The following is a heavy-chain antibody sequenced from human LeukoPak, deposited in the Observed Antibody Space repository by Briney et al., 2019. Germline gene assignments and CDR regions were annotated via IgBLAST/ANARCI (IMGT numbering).Heavy chain of an antibody. CDR3: AREPLWFGELSPSFDC. CDR2: ISAYNGNT. D-gene: IGHD3-10*01. Sequence: ASVKVSCKASGYTFTSYGISWVRQAPGQGLEWMGWISAYNGNTNYAQKLQGRVTMTTDTSTSTAYMELRSLRSDDTAVYYCAREPLWFGELSPSFDCWGQGTLVTVSS. V-gene: IGHV1-18*01. J-gene: IGHJ4*02. CDR1: GYTFTSYG.